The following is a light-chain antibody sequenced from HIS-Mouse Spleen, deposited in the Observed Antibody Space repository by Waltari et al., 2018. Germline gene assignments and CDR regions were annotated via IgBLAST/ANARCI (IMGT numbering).Light chain of an antibody. V-gene: IGLV2-8*01. CDR2: EVS. CDR3: SSYAGSNNLV. CDR1: SRDVGGYNS. J-gene: IGLJ2*01. Sequence: QSALTQPPSASGSPGQSVTISCTGPSRDVGGYNSVPWYQQHPGKAPNLMIYEVSKRPSGVPDRFSGSKSGNTASLTVSGLQAEDEADYYCSSYAGSNNLVFGGGTKLTVL.